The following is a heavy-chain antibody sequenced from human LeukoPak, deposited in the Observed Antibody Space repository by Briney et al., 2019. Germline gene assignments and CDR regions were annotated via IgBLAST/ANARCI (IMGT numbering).Heavy chain of an antibody. J-gene: IGHJ4*02. D-gene: IGHD3-22*01. CDR1: GFTFSSYS. Sequence: GGSLRLSCAASGFTFSSYSMSWVRQAPGKGLEWVSFISPSGDRTSNADSVEGRFTISRDNPRNTLYLQMNSLRDEDTAVYYCAIMHGYYDGSGYWVQWGQGTLVTVSS. V-gene: IGHV3-23*01. CDR3: AIMHGYYDGSGYWVQ. CDR2: ISPSGDRT.